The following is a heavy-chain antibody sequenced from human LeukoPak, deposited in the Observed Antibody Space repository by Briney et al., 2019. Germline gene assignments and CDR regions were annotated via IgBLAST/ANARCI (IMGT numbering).Heavy chain of an antibody. J-gene: IGHJ3*02. CDR3: ARKYYYDSSGGRAFDI. CDR2: IYSGGST. D-gene: IGHD3-22*01. V-gene: IGHV3-53*01. CDR1: GFTFSNHS. Sequence: GGSLRLSCAVSGFTFSNHSMNWVRQAPGKGLEWVSVIYSGGSTYYADSVKGRFTISRDNSKNTLYLQMNSLRAEDTAVYYCARKYYYDSSGGRAFDIWGQGTMVTVSS.